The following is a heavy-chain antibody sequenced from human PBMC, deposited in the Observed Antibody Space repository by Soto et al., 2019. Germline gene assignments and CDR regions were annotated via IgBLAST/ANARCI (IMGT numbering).Heavy chain of an antibody. D-gene: IGHD5-12*01. V-gene: IGHV3-23*01. J-gene: IGHJ4*02. Sequence: TGGSLRLSCAASGFTFSSYAMSWVRQAPGKGLEWVSSISGSGGGTYYADSVKGRFTSSRDNSKNTLYLQMNSLRPEDTAVHYCAREWSVANPGYWGQGTQVTVSS. CDR3: AREWSVANPGY. CDR2: ISGSGGGT. CDR1: GFTFSSYA.